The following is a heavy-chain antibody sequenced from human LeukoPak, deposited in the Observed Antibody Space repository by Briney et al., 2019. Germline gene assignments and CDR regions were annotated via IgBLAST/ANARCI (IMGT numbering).Heavy chain of an antibody. D-gene: IGHD2-2*01. CDR3: AREVIPNGFDY. Sequence: SETLSLTCTVSGGSISSGDYYWSWIRQPPGKGLEWIGYIYYSGSTYYNPSLKSRVTISVDTSKNQFSLKLSPVTAADTAVYYCAREVIPNGFDYWGQGTLVTVSS. CDR2: IYYSGST. V-gene: IGHV4-30-4*01. CDR1: GGSISSGDYY. J-gene: IGHJ4*02.